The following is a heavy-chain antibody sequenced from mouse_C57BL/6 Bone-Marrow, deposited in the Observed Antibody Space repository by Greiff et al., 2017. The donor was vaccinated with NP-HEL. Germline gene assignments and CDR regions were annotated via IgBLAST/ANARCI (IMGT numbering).Heavy chain of an antibody. D-gene: IGHD1-1*02. CDR1: GFNIKDDY. V-gene: IGHV14-4*01. Sequence: LVESGAELVRPGASVKLSCTASGFNIKDDYMHWVKQRPEQGLEWIGWIDPENGDTEYASKFQGKATITADTSSNTAYLQLSSLTSEDTAVYYCTVGTFAYWGQGTLVTVSA. CDR2: IDPENGDT. CDR3: TVGTFAY. J-gene: IGHJ3*01.